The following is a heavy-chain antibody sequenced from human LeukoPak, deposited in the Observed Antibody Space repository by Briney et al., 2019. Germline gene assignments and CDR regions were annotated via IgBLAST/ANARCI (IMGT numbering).Heavy chain of an antibody. CDR3: AKSEYSSSSSLPDY. Sequence: GGSLRLCCAASGFTFDDYAMHWVRQAPGKGLEWVSGISWNGGSIGYADSVKGRFTISRDNAKNSLYLQMNSLRAEDMALFYCAKSEYSSSSSLPDYWGQGTLVTVSS. CDR2: ISWNGGSI. CDR1: GFTFDDYA. V-gene: IGHV3-9*03. J-gene: IGHJ4*02. D-gene: IGHD6-6*01.